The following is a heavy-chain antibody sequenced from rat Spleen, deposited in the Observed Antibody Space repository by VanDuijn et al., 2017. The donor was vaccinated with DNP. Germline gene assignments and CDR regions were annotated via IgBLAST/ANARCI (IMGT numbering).Heavy chain of an antibody. J-gene: IGHJ4*01. D-gene: IGHD1-7*01. Sequence: EVQLVESGGDLVQPGKSLKLSCVASGFTFSYYWMTWIRQVPGKGLEWIASITSGRGVTSYPDSVKGRFTISRDDAKNTLYLQMNSLRSEDTATYYCAKERRDYGYGAMDAWGQGTSVTVSS. CDR1: GFTFSYYW. CDR2: ITSGRGVT. V-gene: IGHV5-31*01. CDR3: AKERRDYGYGAMDA.